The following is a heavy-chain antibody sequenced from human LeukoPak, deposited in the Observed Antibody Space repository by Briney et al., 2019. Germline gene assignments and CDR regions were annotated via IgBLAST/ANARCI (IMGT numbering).Heavy chain of an antibody. CDR1: GYTFTGYY. Sequence: ASVKVSCKASGYTFTGYYMHWVRQAPGQGLEWMGWINPNSGGTNYAQKFQGRVTMTRDTSISTAYMELSRLRSDDTAVYYCARGLSDYVWGSYRFFDYWGQGTLVTVSS. D-gene: IGHD3-16*02. CDR2: INPNSGGT. V-gene: IGHV1-2*02. CDR3: ARGLSDYVWGSYRFFDY. J-gene: IGHJ4*02.